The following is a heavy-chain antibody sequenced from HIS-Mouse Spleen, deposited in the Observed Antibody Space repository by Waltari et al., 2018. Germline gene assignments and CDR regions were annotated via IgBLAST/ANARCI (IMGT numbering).Heavy chain of an antibody. D-gene: IGHD6-6*01. V-gene: IGHV4-38-2*02. CDR1: GYSLSSGYY. CDR2: IYHSGGT. CDR3: ARDPGYSSSSNAFDI. J-gene: IGHJ3*02. Sequence: QVQLQESGPGLVKPSETLSRTCPVPGYSLSSGYYWVLIRQPPGKGLEWIGSIYHSGGTYYNPSLKSRVTISVDTSKNQFSLKLSSVTAADTAVYYCARDPGYSSSSNAFDIWGQGTMVTVSS.